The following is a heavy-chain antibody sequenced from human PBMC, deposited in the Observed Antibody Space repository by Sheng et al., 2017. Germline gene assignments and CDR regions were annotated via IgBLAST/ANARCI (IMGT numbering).Heavy chain of an antibody. CDR1: GGSISSHY. D-gene: IGHD3-22*01. CDR3: ARGEYYDDAFDI. CDR2: IYYSGST. Sequence: QVQLQESGPGLVNPSETLSLTCTVSGGSISSHYWSWIRQPPGKGLEWIGYIYYSGSTNYNPSLKSRVTISVDTSKNQFSLKLSSVTAADTAVYYCARGEYYDDAFDIWGQGTMVTVSS. J-gene: IGHJ3*02. V-gene: IGHV4-59*11.